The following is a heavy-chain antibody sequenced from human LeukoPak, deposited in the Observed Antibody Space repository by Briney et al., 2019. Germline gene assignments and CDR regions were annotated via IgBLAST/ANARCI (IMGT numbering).Heavy chain of an antibody. Sequence: SETLSLTCNVSGASMSSNYWSWIRQPPGKGLEGIGYIYHSGNTNYSPSLESRVTMSVDESKNQFSLRVHFVSAADTAVYYCASTHRAAVAGRFDSWGQGTLVTVSS. V-gene: IGHV4-4*09. J-gene: IGHJ4*02. CDR1: GASMSSNY. CDR2: IYHSGNT. D-gene: IGHD6-19*01. CDR3: ASTHRAAVAGRFDS.